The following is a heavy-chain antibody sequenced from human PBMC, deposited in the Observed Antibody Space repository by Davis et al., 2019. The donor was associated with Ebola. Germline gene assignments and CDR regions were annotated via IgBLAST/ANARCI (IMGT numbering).Heavy chain of an antibody. D-gene: IGHD4-17*01. V-gene: IGHV3-30*02. Sequence: GESLKISCAASGFTFSSYAMSWVRQAPGKGLEWVAFIRYDGSNKYYADSVKGRFTISRDNSKNTLYLQMNSLRAEDTAVYYCAKDKVTTASFDYWGQGTLVTVSS. CDR3: AKDKVTTASFDY. J-gene: IGHJ4*02. CDR1: GFTFSSYA. CDR2: IRYDGSNK.